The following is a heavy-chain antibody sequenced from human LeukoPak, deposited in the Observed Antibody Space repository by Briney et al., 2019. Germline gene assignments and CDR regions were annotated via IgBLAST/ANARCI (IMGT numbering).Heavy chain of an antibody. J-gene: IGHJ4*02. D-gene: IGHD1-14*01. CDR2: IYYSGST. CDR1: GGSISSGGYY. Sequence: SETLSLTCTVSGGSISSGGYYWSWIRQHPGKGLEWIGYIYYSGSTYYNPSLKSRVTISVDTSKNQFSLKLSSVTAADTAVYFWGRGGDRREEGRFDYWGQGTLVTVSS. CDR3: GRGGDRREEGRFDY. V-gene: IGHV4-31*03.